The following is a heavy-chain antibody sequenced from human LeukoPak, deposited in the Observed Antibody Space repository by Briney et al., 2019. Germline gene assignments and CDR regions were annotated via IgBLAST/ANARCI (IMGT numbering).Heavy chain of an antibody. D-gene: IGHD3-22*01. CDR2: IYYSGSP. CDR3: ARHYYDSSGYPVYAFDI. J-gene: IGHJ3*02. Sequence: SQTLSLTCTVSSRSISSFYWSWIRQPPGKGLEWVGYIYYSGSPNYNPSLKSRVTISVDTSKNQFSLKLGSVTAADTAVYYCARHYYDSSGYPVYAFDIWGQGTMVTVSS. CDR1: SRSISSFY. V-gene: IGHV4-59*08.